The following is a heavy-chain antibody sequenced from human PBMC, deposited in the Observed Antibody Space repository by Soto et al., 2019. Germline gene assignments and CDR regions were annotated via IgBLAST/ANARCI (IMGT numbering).Heavy chain of an antibody. J-gene: IGHJ4*02. V-gene: IGHV3-15*07. CDR1: GFTFNNVW. CDR2: MTINADVGTT. Sequence: EVQLVESGGGLVKPGGSLRLSCAAPGFTFNNVWMNWVRQAPGKGLEWVGRMTINADVGTTDYAAPVKGRFTISTDDSKKTLYLQMNSLKTEDTAVYYCIAGSSRGFWGQGTLITVSS. D-gene: IGHD1-26*01. CDR3: IAGSSRGF.